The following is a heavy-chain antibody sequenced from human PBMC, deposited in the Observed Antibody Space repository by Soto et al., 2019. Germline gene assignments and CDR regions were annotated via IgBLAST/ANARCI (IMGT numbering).Heavy chain of an antibody. Sequence: SETLSLTCTVSGGSISSSSYYWGWIRQPPGKGLEWIGSIYYSGSTYYNPSLKSRVTISVDTSKNQFSLKLSSVTAADTAVYYCASEYSSSSPHYYGMDVWGQGTTVTVS. V-gene: IGHV4-39*01. CDR1: GGSISSSSYY. J-gene: IGHJ6*02. CDR3: ASEYSSSSPHYYGMDV. D-gene: IGHD6-6*01. CDR2: IYYSGST.